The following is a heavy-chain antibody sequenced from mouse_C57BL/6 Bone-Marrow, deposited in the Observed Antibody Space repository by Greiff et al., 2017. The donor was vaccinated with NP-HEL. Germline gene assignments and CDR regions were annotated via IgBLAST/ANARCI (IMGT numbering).Heavy chain of an antibody. J-gene: IGHJ2*01. CDR2: FYPGSGST. V-gene: IGHV1-55*01. Sequence: QVQLQQPGAELVKPGASVKMSCKASGYTFTSYCITWVQQRPGQGLEWIGDFYPGSGSTNYNEKFKSKATLTVDTSSSTAYMQLSSLTSEDSAVYYCARWLYYFDYWGQGTTLTVSS. CDR3: ARWLYYFDY. CDR1: GYTFTSYC.